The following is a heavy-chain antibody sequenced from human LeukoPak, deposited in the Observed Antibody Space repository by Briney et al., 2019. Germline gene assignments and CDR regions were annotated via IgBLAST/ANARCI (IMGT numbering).Heavy chain of an antibody. Sequence: PSETLSLTCTVSGDSISTTHYYWGWIRQPPGKGLEWIGSIYYTGSTSYNPSLKSRVTISVDTSANQFSLRLTSVTVADTAVYYCARESFEDGSGSYRPGNWFDPWGQGTLVTVSS. V-gene: IGHV4-39*01. CDR2: IYYTGST. CDR3: ARESFEDGSGSYRPGNWFDP. CDR1: GDSISTTHYY. J-gene: IGHJ5*02. D-gene: IGHD3-10*01.